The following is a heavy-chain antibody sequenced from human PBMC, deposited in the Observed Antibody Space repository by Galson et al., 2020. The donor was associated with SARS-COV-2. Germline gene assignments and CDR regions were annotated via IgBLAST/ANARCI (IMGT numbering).Heavy chain of an antibody. J-gene: IGHJ6*03. CDR2: ISWDGGST. D-gene: IGHD3-9*01. V-gene: IGHV3-43D*03. Sequence: GESLKISCAASGFTFDDYAMHWVRQAPGKGLEWVSLISWDGGSTYYADSVKGRFTISRDNSKNSLYLQMNSLRAEDTALYYCAKDSQDILTGGHRTDYYYYMDVWGKVATVTVS. CDR3: AKDSQDILTGGHRTDYYYYMDV. CDR1: GFTFDDYA.